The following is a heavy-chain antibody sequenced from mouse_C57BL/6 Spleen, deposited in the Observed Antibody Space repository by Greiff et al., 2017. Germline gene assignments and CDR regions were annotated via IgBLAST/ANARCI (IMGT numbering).Heavy chain of an antibody. Sequence: QVQLQQPGAELVKPGASVKLSCKASGYTFTSYWMHWVKQRPGQGLEWIGMIHPNSGSTNYNEKFKSKATLTVDKSSSTAYMQLSSLTSEDSAVYYCASSYDYDYAMDYWGQGTSVTVSA. V-gene: IGHV1-64*01. CDR1: GYTFTSYW. D-gene: IGHD2-4*01. CDR2: IHPNSGST. CDR3: ASSYDYDYAMDY. J-gene: IGHJ4*01.